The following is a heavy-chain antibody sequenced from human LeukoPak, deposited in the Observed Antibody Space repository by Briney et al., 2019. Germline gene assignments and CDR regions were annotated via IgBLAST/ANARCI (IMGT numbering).Heavy chain of an antibody. D-gene: IGHD3-3*01. CDR3: ARDRGGLLSFTIFGVADAFDI. V-gene: IGHV4-39*07. Sequence: PSETLSLTCTVSGGSISSSSYYWGWVRQPPGKGLEWIGSIYYSGSTYYNPSLKSRVTISVDTSKNQFSLKLSSVTAADTAVYYCARDRGGLLSFTIFGVADAFDIWGQGTMVTVSS. J-gene: IGHJ3*02. CDR1: GGSISSSSYY. CDR2: IYYSGST.